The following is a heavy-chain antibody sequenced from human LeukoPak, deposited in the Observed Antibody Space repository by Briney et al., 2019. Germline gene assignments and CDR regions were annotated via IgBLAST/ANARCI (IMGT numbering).Heavy chain of an antibody. J-gene: IGHJ6*02. CDR3: ARGGGLDV. CDR1: GFTFSYGW. V-gene: IGHV3-7*03. CDR2: INHNGNVN. Sequence: GGSLRLSCTASGFTFSYGWMNWVRQAPGKGLEWVASINHNGNVNYYVDSVKGRFTISRDNAKNSLYLQMSNLRAEDTAVYFCARGGGLDVWGQGATVTVSS. D-gene: IGHD3-16*01.